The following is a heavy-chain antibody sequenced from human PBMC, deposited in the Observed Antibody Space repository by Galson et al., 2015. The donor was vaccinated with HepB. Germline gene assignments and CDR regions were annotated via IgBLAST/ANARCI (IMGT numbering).Heavy chain of an antibody. D-gene: IGHD6-13*01. CDR1: GYTFTGYY. CDR2: INPNSGGT. V-gene: IGHV1-2*06. Sequence: SVKVSCKASGYTFTGYYMHWVRQAPGQGLEWMGRINPNSGGTNYARKFQGRVTMTRDTSISTAYMELSRLRSDDTAVYYCAKESEIAARLRIAAAPINPFASYYWSMDGGGKGTTVTVSS. CDR3: AKESEIAARLRIAAAPINPFASYYWSMDG. J-gene: IGHJ6*03.